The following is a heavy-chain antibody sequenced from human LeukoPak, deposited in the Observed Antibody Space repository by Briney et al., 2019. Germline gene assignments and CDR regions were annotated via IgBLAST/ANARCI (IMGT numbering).Heavy chain of an antibody. CDR1: GYTFTSYY. J-gene: IGHJ4*02. CDR3: ARVPKGYSSSWFPYYFDY. V-gene: IGHV1-46*01. CDR2: INPSGGST. D-gene: IGHD6-13*01. Sequence: GASVKVSCKASGYTFTSYYMHWVRPAPGQGLEGMGIINPSGGSTSYAQKFQGRVTMTRDTSTSTVYMELSSLRSEDTAVYYCARVPKGYSSSWFPYYFDYWGQGTLVTVSS.